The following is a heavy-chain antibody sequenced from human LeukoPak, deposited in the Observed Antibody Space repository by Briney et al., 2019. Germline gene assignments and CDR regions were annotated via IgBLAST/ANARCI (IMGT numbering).Heavy chain of an antibody. CDR3: ARDPGSRFLEWPD. CDR2: ISVTGSFI. J-gene: IGHJ4*02. Sequence: GGSLRLSCAASGFTFSIHAMNWVRQAPGKGLEWVSSISVTGSFIYYADSVKGRFTISRDNAKSSLYLQMDSLRAEDTAVYYCARDPGSRFLEWPDWGQGTLVTVSS. V-gene: IGHV3-21*01. D-gene: IGHD3-3*01. CDR1: GFTFSIHA.